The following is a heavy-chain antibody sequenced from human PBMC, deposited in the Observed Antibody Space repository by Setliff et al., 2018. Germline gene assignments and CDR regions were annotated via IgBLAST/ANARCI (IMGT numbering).Heavy chain of an antibody. V-gene: IGHV4-59*08. Sequence: SETLSLTCSVSGDSIFDNYWSWIRQSPGRGLEWIAYISYTGSTNYNPSLKSRVTISLDTSKNHFSLNLRSVTAADTAVYYCARHKTRWQPFDPWGQGTLVTVSS. CDR2: ISYTGST. D-gene: IGHD2-15*01. CDR1: GDSIFDNY. CDR3: ARHKTRWQPFDP. J-gene: IGHJ5*02.